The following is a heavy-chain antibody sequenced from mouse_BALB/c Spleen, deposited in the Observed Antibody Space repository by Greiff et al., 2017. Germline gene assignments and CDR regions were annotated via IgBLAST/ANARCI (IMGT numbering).Heavy chain of an antibody. CDR3: ARDGLWYFDV. J-gene: IGHJ1*01. CDR2: IWAGGST. Sequence: VKLVESGPGLVAPSQSLSITCTVSGFSLTSYGVHWVRQPPGKGLEWLGVIWAGGSTNYNSALMSRLSISKDNSKSQVFLKMNSLQTDDTAMYYCARDGLWYFDVWGAGTTVTVSS. V-gene: IGHV2-9*02. CDR1: GFSLTSYG. D-gene: IGHD3-1*01.